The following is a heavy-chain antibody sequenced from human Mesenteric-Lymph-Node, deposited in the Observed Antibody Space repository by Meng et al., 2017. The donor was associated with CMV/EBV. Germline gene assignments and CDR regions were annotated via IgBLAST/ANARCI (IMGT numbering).Heavy chain of an antibody. CDR3: AKVVGGGTWALDY. D-gene: IGHD3-16*01. V-gene: IGHV3-64*02. J-gene: IGHJ4*02. Sequence: GESLKISCAASGFTFSSYAMHWVRQAPGKGLEYVSAISSNGGSTYYADSVKGRFTISRDNSKNTLYLQMGSLRAEDTAIYYCAKVVGGGTWALDYWGQGTLVTVSS. CDR1: GFTFSSYA. CDR2: ISSNGGST.